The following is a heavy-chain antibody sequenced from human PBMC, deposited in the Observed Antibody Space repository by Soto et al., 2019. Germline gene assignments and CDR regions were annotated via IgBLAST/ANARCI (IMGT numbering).Heavy chain of an antibody. CDR3: ARDRYYYGSGSYYWFDH. J-gene: IGHJ5*02. CDR1: GGSISSSNW. CDR2: IYHSGST. D-gene: IGHD3-10*01. V-gene: IGHV4-4*02. Sequence: QVQLQESGPGLVKPSGTLSLTCAVSGGSISSSNWWSWVRQPPGKGLEWIGEIYHSGSTNYNPSLPHQVTISVDKSQNQCVLKLSSVTAAGTAVYYCARDRYYYGSGSYYWFDHWGQGTLVTVSS.